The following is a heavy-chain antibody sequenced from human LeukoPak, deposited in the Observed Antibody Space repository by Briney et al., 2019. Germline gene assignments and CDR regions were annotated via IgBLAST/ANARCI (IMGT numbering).Heavy chain of an antibody. Sequence: PSETLSLTCTVSGGSISSYYWSWIRQPPGKGLEWIGYIYYSGSTNYNPSLKSRVTISVDTSKNQFSLKLSSVTAADTAVYYCARKVAKPYYFDYWGQGTLVTVSS. CDR2: IYYSGST. J-gene: IGHJ4*02. D-gene: IGHD1-14*01. CDR3: ARKVAKPYYFDY. V-gene: IGHV4-59*01. CDR1: GGSISSYY.